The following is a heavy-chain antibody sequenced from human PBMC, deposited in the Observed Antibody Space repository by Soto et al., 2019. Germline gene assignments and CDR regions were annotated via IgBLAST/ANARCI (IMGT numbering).Heavy chain of an antibody. V-gene: IGHV3-74*01. CDR3: ARGIFGSGTANDY. J-gene: IGHJ4*02. CDR2: INGDGSGT. CDR1: GFTFSGIW. Sequence: EVQLVESGGGLVQPGGSLRLSCAASGFTFSGIWMHWVRQAPGKGLVWVSRINGDGSGTSYADFVKGRFTISRDDAKNTLFLQMNGLRAEDTAVYYCARGIFGSGTANDYWGQGTLVTVSS. D-gene: IGHD3-10*01.